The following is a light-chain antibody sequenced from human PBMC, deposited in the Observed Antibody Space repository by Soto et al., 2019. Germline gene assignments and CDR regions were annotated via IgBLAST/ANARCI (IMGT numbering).Light chain of an antibody. CDR1: QVFSNY. CDR3: QKYNSAPLT. CDR2: AAS. V-gene: IGKV1-27*01. J-gene: IGKJ4*01. Sequence: DIQMTQSPSSLSASVGDRVTITCRASQVFSNYLAWYQQKPGKLPKLLIYAASTLQSGVQSRFSGGGSGTHFTLTISSLQPEDVATYYCQKYNSAPLTFGGGTKVDNK.